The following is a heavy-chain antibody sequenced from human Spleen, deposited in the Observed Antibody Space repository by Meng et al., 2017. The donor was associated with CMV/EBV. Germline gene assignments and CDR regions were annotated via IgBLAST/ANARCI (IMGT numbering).Heavy chain of an antibody. J-gene: IGHJ4*02. D-gene: IGHD3-16*01. Sequence: QGRWVQSGAGVKKPGASGKVSCKASGYTFTGYYMHWVRQAPGQGLEWMGWINPNSGGTNYAQKFQGRVTMTRDTSISTAYMELSRLRSDDTAVYYCARDQGLWGSSDYWGQGTLVTVSS. CDR3: ARDQGLWGSSDY. CDR1: GYTFTGYY. V-gene: IGHV1-2*02. CDR2: INPNSGGT.